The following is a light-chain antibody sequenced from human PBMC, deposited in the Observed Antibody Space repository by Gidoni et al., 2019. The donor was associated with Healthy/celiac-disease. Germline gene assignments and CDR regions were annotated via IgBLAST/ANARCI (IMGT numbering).Light chain of an antibody. CDR1: SSNIGAGYE. CDR3: QSYDSSLSGSVV. Sequence: QSVLTQPPSASGAPGQRVTISCTGGSSNIGAGYEVHWYQQLPGTAPKLLIYGNSNRPSGVPDRFSGSKSGTSASLAITGLQAEDEADYYCQSYDSSLSGSVVFGGGTKLTVL. CDR2: GNS. V-gene: IGLV1-40*01. J-gene: IGLJ2*01.